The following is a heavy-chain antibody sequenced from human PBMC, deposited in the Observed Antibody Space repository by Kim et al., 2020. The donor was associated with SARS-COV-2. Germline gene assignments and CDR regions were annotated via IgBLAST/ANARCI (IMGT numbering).Heavy chain of an antibody. Sequence: ASVKVSCKASGYTFTSYAMHWVRQAPGQRLEWMGWINAGNGNTKYSQKFQGRVTITRDTSASTAYMELSSLRSEDTAVYYCARLSGRIAAAGDIDYWGQGTLVTVSS. D-gene: IGHD6-13*01. CDR3: ARLSGRIAAAGDIDY. V-gene: IGHV1-3*01. CDR2: INAGNGNT. J-gene: IGHJ4*02. CDR1: GYTFTSYA.